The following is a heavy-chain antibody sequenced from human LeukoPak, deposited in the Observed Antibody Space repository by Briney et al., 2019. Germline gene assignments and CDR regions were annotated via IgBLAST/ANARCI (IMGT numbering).Heavy chain of an antibody. CDR2: IYHSGST. Sequence: SETLSLTCTVSGYSISSGHYWGWIRPPPGKGLEWIGSIYHSGSTYYNPSLKSRVTMSVDTSKNQFSLKLSSVTAADTAVYYCARVSSSWYQDWYFDLWGRGTLVTVSS. V-gene: IGHV4-38-2*02. J-gene: IGHJ2*01. CDR1: GYSISSGHY. D-gene: IGHD6-13*01. CDR3: ARVSSSWYQDWYFDL.